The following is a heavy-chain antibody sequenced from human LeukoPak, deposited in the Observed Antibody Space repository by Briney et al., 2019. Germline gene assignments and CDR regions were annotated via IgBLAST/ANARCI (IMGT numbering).Heavy chain of an antibody. CDR2: ISSSGSTI. D-gene: IGHD2-15*01. J-gene: IGHJ6*03. CDR3: ARDMEDIVVVVAANYYYYYMDV. Sequence: PGGSLRLSCAASGFTLSDYYMSWIRQAPGKGLEWVSYISSSGSTIYYADSVKGRFTISRDNAKNSLYLQMNSLRAEDTAVYYCARDMEDIVVVVAANYYYYYMDVWGKGTTVTVSS. CDR1: GFTLSDYY. V-gene: IGHV3-11*01.